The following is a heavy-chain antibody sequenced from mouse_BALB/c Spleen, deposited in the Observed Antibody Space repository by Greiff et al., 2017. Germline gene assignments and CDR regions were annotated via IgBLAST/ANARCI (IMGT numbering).Heavy chain of an antibody. V-gene: IGHV3-8*02. CDR1: GDSITSGY. CDR3: ARTGTTPYWYFDV. Sequence: EVQLQESGPSLVKPSQTLSLTCSVTGDSITSGYWNWIRKFPGNKLEYMGYISYSGSTYYNPSLKSRISITRDTSKNQYYLQLNSVTTEDTATYYCARTGTTPYWYFDVWGAGTTVTVSS. CDR2: ISYSGST. D-gene: IGHD4-1*01. J-gene: IGHJ1*01.